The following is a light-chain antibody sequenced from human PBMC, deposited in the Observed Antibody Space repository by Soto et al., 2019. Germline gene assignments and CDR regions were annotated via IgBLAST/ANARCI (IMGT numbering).Light chain of an antibody. CDR1: QSVSSSY. CDR3: QQYGGSPSYT. J-gene: IGKJ2*01. Sequence: EIVLTQSPGTLSLSPGERATLSCRASQSVSSSYLAWYQKKPGQAPRLLIYGASSRATGIPDRFSGSGSGTDFTLTISRLEPEDFAVYYCQQYGGSPSYTFGQGTKLEIK. V-gene: IGKV3-20*01. CDR2: GAS.